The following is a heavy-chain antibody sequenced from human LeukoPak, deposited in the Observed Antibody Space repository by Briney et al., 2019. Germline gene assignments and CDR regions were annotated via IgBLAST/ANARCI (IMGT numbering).Heavy chain of an antibody. Sequence: SETLSLTCTVSGGSISSYYWSWIRQPPGKGLEWIGYIYYSGSTNYNPSLKSRVTISVDTSKNQFSLKLSSVTAADTAVYYCARVGGGYNPPLDYWGQGTLVTVSS. V-gene: IGHV4-59*01. CDR1: GGSISSYY. CDR2: IYYSGST. J-gene: IGHJ4*02. D-gene: IGHD5-24*01. CDR3: ARVGGGYNPPLDY.